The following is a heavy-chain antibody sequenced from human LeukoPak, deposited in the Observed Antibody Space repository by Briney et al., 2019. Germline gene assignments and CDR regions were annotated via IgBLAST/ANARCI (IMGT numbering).Heavy chain of an antibody. Sequence: PSETLSLTCTVSGGSISSYYWSWIRQPPGKGLEWIGYIYYSGSTNYNPSLKSRVTIPVDTSKNQFSLKLSSVTAADTAVYYCARFITMVRATNAFDIWGQGTMVTVSS. D-gene: IGHD3-10*01. J-gene: IGHJ3*02. CDR3: ARFITMVRATNAFDI. CDR1: GGSISSYY. V-gene: IGHV4-59*01. CDR2: IYYSGST.